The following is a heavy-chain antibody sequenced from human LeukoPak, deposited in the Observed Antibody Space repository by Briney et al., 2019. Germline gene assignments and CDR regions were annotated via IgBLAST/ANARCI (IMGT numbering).Heavy chain of an antibody. V-gene: IGHV1-69*13. CDR2: IIPIFGTA. CDR1: GGTFSSYA. J-gene: IGHJ5*02. Sequence: SVKVSCKASGGTFSSYAISWVRQAPGQGLEWMGGIIPIFGTANYAQKFQGRVTITADESTSTAYMELSSLRSEDTTVYYWARDTGGYSGYVSVRRAYNWFDPWGQGTLVTVSS. D-gene: IGHD5-12*01. CDR3: ARDTGGYSGYVSVRRAYNWFDP.